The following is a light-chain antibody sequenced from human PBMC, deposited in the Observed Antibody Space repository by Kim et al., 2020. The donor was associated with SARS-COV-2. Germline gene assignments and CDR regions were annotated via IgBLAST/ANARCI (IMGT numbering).Light chain of an antibody. CDR3: QKYNAAPWT. CDR1: QGIFTS. Sequence: ASVGDSVTIPCRASQGIFTSLAWYQQKPGSVPRVLIYDASALHSGVPSRFSGSGSGTDFTLTISSLQPEDVATYYCQKYNAAPWTFGQGTKVDIK. V-gene: IGKV1-27*01. CDR2: DAS. J-gene: IGKJ1*01.